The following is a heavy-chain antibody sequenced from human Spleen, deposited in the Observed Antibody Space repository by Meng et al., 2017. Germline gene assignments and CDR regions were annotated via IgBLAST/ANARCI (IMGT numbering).Heavy chain of an antibody. CDR2: IYYSGSP. CDR3: ARFGSSGYYVDY. J-gene: IGHJ4*02. CDR1: GGSINTYY. V-gene: IGHV4-59*01. Sequence: SETLSLTCTVSGGSINTYYWSWIRQPPGKGLEWIGYIYYSGSPNYNPSLNSRVTISVDTSKNQFSLKLSSVTAADTAVYYCARFGSSGYYVDYWGQGTLVTVSS. D-gene: IGHD3-22*01.